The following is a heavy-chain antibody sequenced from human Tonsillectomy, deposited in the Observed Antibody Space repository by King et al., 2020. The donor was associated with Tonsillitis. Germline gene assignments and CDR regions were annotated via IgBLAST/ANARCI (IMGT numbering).Heavy chain of an antibody. V-gene: IGHV3-30*18. CDR1: GFTFSSFG. J-gene: IGHJ6*02. D-gene: IGHD7-27*01. CDR2: ISYDGSNK. Sequence: VQLVESGGGVVQPGRSLRLSCAASGFTFSSFGMHWVRQAPGKGLEWVAVISYDGSNKYYADFVKGRFTISRDNSKNSLYLQMNSLRAEDTAVYYCAKDKSNWGEGDYYGMDVWGQGTTVTVSS. CDR3: AKDKSNWGEGDYYGMDV.